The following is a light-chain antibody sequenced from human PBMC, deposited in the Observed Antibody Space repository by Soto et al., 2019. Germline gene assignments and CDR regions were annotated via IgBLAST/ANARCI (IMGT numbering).Light chain of an antibody. V-gene: IGLV1-40*01. CDR3: QSYDSSLSAL. J-gene: IGLJ1*01. Sequence: QSVLTQPPSVSGAPGQRVTISCTGSSSNIGAGYDVHWYQQLPGTAPKLPIYGNSNRPSGVPDRFSGSKSGTSASLAITGLQAEDEADYYCQSYDSSLSALFGTGTKLTVL. CDR1: SSNIGAGYD. CDR2: GNS.